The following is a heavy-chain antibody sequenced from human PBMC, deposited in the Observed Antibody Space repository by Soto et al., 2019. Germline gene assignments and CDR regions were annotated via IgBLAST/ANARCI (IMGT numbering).Heavy chain of an antibody. CDR1: GYRFTSYW. J-gene: IGHJ5*02. Sequence: GESLKISCKGSGYRFTSYWIGWVRQMPGKGLEWMGIIYPGDSDTRYSPSFQGQVTISVDKSISTAYLQWSSLKASDTAMYYCTRGELSLENWFDPWVQGTLVTVSS. V-gene: IGHV5-51*01. CDR2: IYPGDSDT. CDR3: TRGELSLENWFDP. D-gene: IGHD3-16*02.